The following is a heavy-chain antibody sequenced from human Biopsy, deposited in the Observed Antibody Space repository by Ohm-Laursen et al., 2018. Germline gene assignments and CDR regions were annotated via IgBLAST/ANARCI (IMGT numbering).Heavy chain of an antibody. CDR3: ARGSNEYGGLYFPH. CDR2: ISHTGYT. CDR1: GGSFTGHY. J-gene: IGHJ1*01. Sequence: TLSLTCTVSGGSFTGHYWTWIRQPPGKGLEWIGHISHTGYTSYKSSLKSRVTITLDTSRKHFSLRLTSLAAADTAVYYCARGSNEYGGLYFPHWGQGTLVTVSS. D-gene: IGHD4-23*01. V-gene: IGHV4-59*11.